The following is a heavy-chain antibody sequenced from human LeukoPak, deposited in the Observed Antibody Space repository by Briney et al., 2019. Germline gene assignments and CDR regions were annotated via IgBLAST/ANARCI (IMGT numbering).Heavy chain of an antibody. Sequence: GGSLRLSCAASGFTFSNYRMHWVRQAPGKGLVWVSRISGDGTTISYADSVKGRFTISRGNAKNTLYLQMNSLRAEDTAVYYCARDTDGLGYWGQGALVTVSS. J-gene: IGHJ4*02. V-gene: IGHV3-74*01. CDR3: ARDTDGLGY. D-gene: IGHD6-6*01. CDR1: GFTFSNYR. CDR2: ISGDGTTI.